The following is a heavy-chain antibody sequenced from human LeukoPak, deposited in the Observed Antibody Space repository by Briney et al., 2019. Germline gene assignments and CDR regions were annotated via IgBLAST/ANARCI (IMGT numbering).Heavy chain of an antibody. D-gene: IGHD2-15*01. J-gene: IGHJ4*02. CDR3: ARHGRSDAYSFDY. Sequence: PSETLSHTCAVSGYSISSGYYWGWIRQPPGKGLEWIGSVYHSGSTYYNPSLKSRVTISVDTSKNQFSLKLSSVTAADTAVYYCARHGRSDAYSFDYWGQGTLVTVSS. CDR2: VYHSGST. V-gene: IGHV4-38-2*01. CDR1: GYSISSGYY.